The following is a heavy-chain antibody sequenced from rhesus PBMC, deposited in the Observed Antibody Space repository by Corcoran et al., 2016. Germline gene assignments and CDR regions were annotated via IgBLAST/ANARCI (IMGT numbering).Heavy chain of an antibody. V-gene: IGHV4S7*01. CDR1: GGSISGGYG. CDR2: IFDSIGST. J-gene: IGHJ4*01. CDR3: ARLSSYYFDY. Sequence: QVQLQESGPGLVKPSETLSLTCAVSGGSISGGYGWSWIRQPPGKGLDRIGHIFDSIGSTYYNPSLKSRVTLSRDTSKKQFSLKLSSVTAADTAVYYCARLSSYYFDYWGQGVLVTVSS.